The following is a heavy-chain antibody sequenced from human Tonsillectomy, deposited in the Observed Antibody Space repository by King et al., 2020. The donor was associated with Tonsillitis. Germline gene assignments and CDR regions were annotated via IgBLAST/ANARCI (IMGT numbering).Heavy chain of an antibody. CDR1: GFTFDDYA. V-gene: IGHV3-43D*03. CDR3: AKDIRAAGRNYYYYGMDV. CDR2: ISWDGGST. J-gene: IGHJ6*02. D-gene: IGHD6-13*01. Sequence: VQLVESGEVVVQPGGSLRLSCAASGFTFDDYAMHWVRQAPGKGLEWVSLISWDGGSTYYADSVKGRFTISRDNSKNSLYLQMNSLRAEDTALYYCAKDIRAAGRNYYYYGMDVWGQGTTVTVSS.